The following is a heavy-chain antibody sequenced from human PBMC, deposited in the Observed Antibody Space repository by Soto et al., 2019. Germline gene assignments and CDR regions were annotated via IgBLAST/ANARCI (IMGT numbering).Heavy chain of an antibody. CDR2: IYWDDDK. D-gene: IGHD2-15*01. CDR3: AHSGYCSGGSCYSGY. Sequence: TLSLTCTVSGGSISSGGYYWSWIRQHPGKALEWLALIYWDDDKRYSPSLKSRLTITKDTSKNQVVLTMTNMDPVDTATYYCAHSGYCSGGSCYSGYWGQGTLVTVSS. CDR1: GGSISSGGYY. V-gene: IGHV2-5*08. J-gene: IGHJ4*02.